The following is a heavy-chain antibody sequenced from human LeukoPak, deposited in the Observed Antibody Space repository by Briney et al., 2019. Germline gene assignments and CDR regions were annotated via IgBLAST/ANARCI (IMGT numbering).Heavy chain of an antibody. V-gene: IGHV4-34*01. CDR1: GGSFSGYY. CDR2: INHSGST. D-gene: IGHD3-3*01. Sequence: PSETLSLTCAVYGGSFSGYYWSWIRQPPGKGLEWIGEINHSGSTNYNPSLKSRVTISVDTSKNQFSLKLSSATAADTAVYYCARPLYYDFWSGYGNYYYGMDVWGQGTTVTVSS. J-gene: IGHJ6*02. CDR3: ARPLYYDFWSGYGNYYYGMDV.